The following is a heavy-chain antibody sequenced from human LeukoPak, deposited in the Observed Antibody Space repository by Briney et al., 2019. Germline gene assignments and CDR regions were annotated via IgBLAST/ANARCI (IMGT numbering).Heavy chain of an antibody. J-gene: IGHJ5*02. D-gene: IGHD3-10*01. CDR1: GFTFSSYE. V-gene: IGHV3-48*03. CDR2: ISSSGSTI. CDR3: ARESGITMLLGAHTP. Sequence: QPGGSLRLSCVASGFTFSSYEMTWVRQAPGKGLEWLSYISSSGSTIYYADSVKGRFTVSRDNAKNSLYLQMNSLRAEDTAVYYCARESGITMLLGAHTPWGQGILVTVSS.